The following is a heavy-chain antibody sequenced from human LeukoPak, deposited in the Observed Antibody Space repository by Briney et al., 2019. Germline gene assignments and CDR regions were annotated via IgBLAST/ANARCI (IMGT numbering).Heavy chain of an antibody. CDR1: GFTFSSYA. CDR3: AKDREVTYYFDY. CDR2: ISYDGSNK. Sequence: GGSLRLSCAASGFTFSSYAMHWVRQAPGKGLEWVAVISYDGSNKYYADSVKGRFTISRDNSKNTLYLQMNSLRAEDTAVYYCAKDREVTYYFDYWGQGTLVTVSS. V-gene: IGHV3-30-3*01. J-gene: IGHJ4*02. D-gene: IGHD3-10*01.